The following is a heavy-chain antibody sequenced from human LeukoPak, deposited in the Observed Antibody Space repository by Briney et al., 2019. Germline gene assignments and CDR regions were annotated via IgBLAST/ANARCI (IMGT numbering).Heavy chain of an antibody. CDR2: IKQDGSEK. J-gene: IGHJ5*02. CDR3: ARDPYDSSGYDWFDP. CDR1: GFTFSSYW. D-gene: IGHD3-22*01. Sequence: GGSLRLSCAASGFTFSSYWMSWVRQAPGKELEWVANIKQDGSEKYYVDSVKGRFTISRDNAKNSLYLQMNSLRAQDTAVYYCARDPYDSSGYDWFDPWGQGTLVTVSS. V-gene: IGHV3-7*01.